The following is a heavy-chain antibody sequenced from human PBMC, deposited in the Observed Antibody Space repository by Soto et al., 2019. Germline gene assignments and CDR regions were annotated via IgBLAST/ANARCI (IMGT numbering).Heavy chain of an antibody. V-gene: IGHV1-18*01. CDR2: ISADNGNT. Sequence: ASVKVSCKASGYTFTRYGISWVRQAPGQGLEWMGWISADNGNTKYVQKLQGRVTMTTDTSTNTAYMELRSLRSDDTAVYYCARDLGFYGSGSYPLDYWGQG. D-gene: IGHD3-10*01. J-gene: IGHJ4*02. CDR3: ARDLGFYGSGSYPLDY. CDR1: GYTFTRYG.